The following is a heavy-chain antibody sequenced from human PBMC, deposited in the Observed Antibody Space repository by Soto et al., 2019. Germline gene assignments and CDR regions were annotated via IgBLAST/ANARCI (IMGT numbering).Heavy chain of an antibody. V-gene: IGHV3-23*01. CDR1: GFTFSSYA. D-gene: IGHD2-15*01. CDR3: AKGQLLLVYYY. Sequence: GGSLRLSCAASGFTFSSYAMSWVRQAPGKGLEWVSAISGSGGSTYYADSVKGRFTISRDNSKTTLYLQMKSLRAEDTAVYYCAKGQLLLVYYYWGQGTLVTVSS. CDR2: ISGSGGST. J-gene: IGHJ4*02.